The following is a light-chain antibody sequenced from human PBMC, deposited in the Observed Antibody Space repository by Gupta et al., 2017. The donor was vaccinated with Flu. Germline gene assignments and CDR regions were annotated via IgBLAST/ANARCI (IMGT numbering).Light chain of an antibody. CDR1: SSDVGAYNY. CDR3: SSYTSSSTVV. Sequence: QSALTHSASVSGSPGQSITISCTGTSSDVGAYNYVSWYQHHPGKAPKLMINDLHNRPSGVSNRFSGSKSGNTASLPISGLQAEDEADYYCSSYTSSSTVVFGGGTKLTVL. CDR2: DLH. J-gene: IGLJ2*01. V-gene: IGLV2-14*03.